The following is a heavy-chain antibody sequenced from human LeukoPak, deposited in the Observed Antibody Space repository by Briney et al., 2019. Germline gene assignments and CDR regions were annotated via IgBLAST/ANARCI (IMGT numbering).Heavy chain of an antibody. CDR1: GGSISRYY. V-gene: IGHV4-59*12. Sequence: SETLSLTCTVSGGSISRYYWSWIRQPPGKGLEWIGYIYYSGSTNYNPSLKSRVTTSVDTSKNQFSLKLSSVTAADTAVYYCARAGLAVRGVIGTDYWGQGTLVTVSS. D-gene: IGHD3-10*01. J-gene: IGHJ4*02. CDR2: IYYSGST. CDR3: ARAGLAVRGVIGTDY.